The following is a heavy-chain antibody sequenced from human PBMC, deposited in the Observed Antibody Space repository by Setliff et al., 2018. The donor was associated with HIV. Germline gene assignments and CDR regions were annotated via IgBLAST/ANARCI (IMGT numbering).Heavy chain of an antibody. CDR2: IKQDGSDK. D-gene: IGHD5-12*01. CDR1: GFRFRSYW. Sequence: PGESLKISCAASGFRFRSYWMSWVRQAPGKGLESVAKIKQDGSDKYYVDSVKGRFTISRDNAKNSLYLQMNSLRAEDTAMYYCARDWRHGYDLNFDYWGQGTLVTVSS. J-gene: IGHJ4*02. V-gene: IGHV3-7*01. CDR3: ARDWRHGYDLNFDY.